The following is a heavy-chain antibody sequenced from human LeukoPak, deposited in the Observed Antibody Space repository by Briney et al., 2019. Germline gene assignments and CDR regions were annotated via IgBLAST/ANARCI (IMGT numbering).Heavy chain of an antibody. Sequence: AETLSLTCTVSGDSISSSTYYWGWIRQSPGKGLEWIGSIYYSGSTYYNPSPKSRVTISVDTSKNQFSLKLSSVTAADTAEYYCAKHDPEPRPHDYLGQGTLVTVSS. J-gene: IGHJ4*02. D-gene: IGHD1-14*01. CDR1: GDSISSSTYY. V-gene: IGHV4-39*01. CDR3: AKHDPEPRPHDY. CDR2: IYYSGST.